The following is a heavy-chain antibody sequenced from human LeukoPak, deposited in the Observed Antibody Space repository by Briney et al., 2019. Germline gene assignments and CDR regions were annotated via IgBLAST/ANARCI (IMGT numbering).Heavy chain of an antibody. D-gene: IGHD6-6*01. J-gene: IGHJ4*02. Sequence: SQTLSLTCTVSGGSISSGAYSWNWIRQHPEKGLEWIGYIYYSGSIYYNPSLKSRVAISVDASKNQFSLKLSSVTAADTAVYYYAREYGSSSCFDSWGQGTLVTVSS. CDR2: IYYSGSI. V-gene: IGHV4-31*03. CDR3: AREYGSSSCFDS. CDR1: GGSISSGAYS.